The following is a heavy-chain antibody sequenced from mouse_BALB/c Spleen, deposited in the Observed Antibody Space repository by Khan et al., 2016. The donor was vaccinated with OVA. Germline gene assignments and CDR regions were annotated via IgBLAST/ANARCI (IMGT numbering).Heavy chain of an antibody. D-gene: IGHD1-1*01. CDR2: INPSTGDT. Sequence: QVQLQQSGAELAKPGASVKMSCKASGYTFINYWILWVKQRPGQGLEWIGDINPSTGDTEYNQNFKDKATLTADKSSSTAYMQLSSLTSEDSAVYYCARRGLRWDFDYWGQGTPLTVSA. V-gene: IGHV1-7*01. CDR1: GYTFINYW. CDR3: ARRGLRWDFDY. J-gene: IGHJ2*01.